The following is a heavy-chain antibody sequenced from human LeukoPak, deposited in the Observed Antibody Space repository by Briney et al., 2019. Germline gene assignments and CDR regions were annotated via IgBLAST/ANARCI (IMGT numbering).Heavy chain of an antibody. D-gene: IGHD3/OR15-3a*01. CDR2: IWYDGSNK. V-gene: IGHV3-33*01. Sequence: GGSLRLSCAASGFTFSSYGMHWVRQAPGKGLEWVAVIWYDGSNKYYADSVKGRFTISRDNSKTTLYLQMNSLGAEDTAVYYCARVGGIWTKYGMDVWGQGTTVTVSS. CDR3: ARVGGIWTKYGMDV. J-gene: IGHJ6*02. CDR1: GFTFSSYG.